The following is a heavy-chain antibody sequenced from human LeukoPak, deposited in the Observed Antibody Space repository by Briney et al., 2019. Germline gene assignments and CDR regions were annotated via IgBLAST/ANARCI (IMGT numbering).Heavy chain of an antibody. CDR3: ARVVRGLGWFDP. V-gene: IGHV1-18*01. J-gene: IGHJ5*02. D-gene: IGHD3-10*01. CDR1: GYTFTSYG. Sequence: ASVKVSCKASGYTFTSYGISWVRQAPGQGLEWMGWISAYNGNTNYAQKLQGRVTMTTDTSISTAYMELSSLRSDDTAVYYCARVVRGLGWFDPWGQGTLVTVSS. CDR2: ISAYNGNT.